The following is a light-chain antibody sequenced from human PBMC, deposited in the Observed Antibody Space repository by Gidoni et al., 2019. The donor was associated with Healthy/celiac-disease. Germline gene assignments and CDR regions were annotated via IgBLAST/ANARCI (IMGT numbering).Light chain of an antibody. CDR3: QQYNNWPRGT. Sequence: EIAMTQSPATLSVSPGERATLSCRASQSVSSNLAWYQQKPGQAPRLLIYGASTRATGIPARFSGSGSGTEFTLTISSLQSEDFAVYYCQQYNNWPRGTFGQXTKVEIK. CDR2: GAS. J-gene: IGKJ1*01. CDR1: QSVSSN. V-gene: IGKV3-15*01.